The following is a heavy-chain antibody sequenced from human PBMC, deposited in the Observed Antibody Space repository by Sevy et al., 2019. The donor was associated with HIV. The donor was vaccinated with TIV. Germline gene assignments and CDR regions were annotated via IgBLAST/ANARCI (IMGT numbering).Heavy chain of an antibody. V-gene: IGHV1-69*13. CDR1: GYTFSDSGYY. J-gene: IGHJ6*02. CDR2: IIPIFGTA. CDR3: ARGVTGTTFGSYYYYGMDF. D-gene: IGHD1-20*01. Sequence: ASVKVSCKASGYTFSDSGYYVHWVRQAPGQGLEWMGGIIPIFGTANYAQKFQGRVTITADESTSTVYMELSSLRSEDTAVYFCARGVTGTTFGSYYYYGMDFWGQGTTVTVSS.